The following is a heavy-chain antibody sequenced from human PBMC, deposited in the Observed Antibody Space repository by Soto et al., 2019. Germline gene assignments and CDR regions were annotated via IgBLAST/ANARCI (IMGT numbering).Heavy chain of an antibody. CDR2: ISAYNTNR. CDR3: ARDEKNDFWSGPSDYYYGMDV. Sequence: VASVKVSCKASDYTFTSYGISWVRQAPGQGLEWMGWISAYNTNRKYAQKLQGRVTMTTDTSTSTAYMELSSLRSEDTAVYYCARDEKNDFWSGPSDYYYGMDVWGQGTTVTVSS. V-gene: IGHV1-18*04. CDR1: DYTFTSYG. J-gene: IGHJ6*02. D-gene: IGHD3-3*01.